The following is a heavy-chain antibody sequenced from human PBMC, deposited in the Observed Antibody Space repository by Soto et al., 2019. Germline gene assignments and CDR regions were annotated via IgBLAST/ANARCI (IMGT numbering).Heavy chain of an antibody. D-gene: IGHD3-9*01. V-gene: IGHV4-39*01. CDR2: FYYSGST. J-gene: IGHJ6*02. CDR3: ARLGGILTGYYREAVYYYYGMDV. CDR1: GGSISSSSYY. Sequence: PSETLSLTCTVSGGSISSSSYYWGWIRQPPGKGLEWIGSFYYSGSTYYNPSLKSRVTISVDTSKNQFSLKLSSVTAADTAVYYCARLGGILTGYYREAVYYYYGMDVWGQGTTVTVSS.